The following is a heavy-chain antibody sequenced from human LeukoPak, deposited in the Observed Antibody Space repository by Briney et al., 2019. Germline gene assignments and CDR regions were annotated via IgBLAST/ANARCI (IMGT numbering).Heavy chain of an antibody. J-gene: IGHJ4*02. D-gene: IGHD6-19*01. CDR1: GFTSGDYA. V-gene: IGHV3-49*03. CDR3: TRSLGSGWYIDY. Sequence: GSLRLSCTASGFTSGDYALSWFRQAPGKGLEWVSFISSKAYGGTTKYAASLRGRFTISRDYSKAIAYLQMDSLKTEDTGMYYCTRSLGSGWYIDYWGQGTLVTVSS. CDR2: ISSKAYGGTT.